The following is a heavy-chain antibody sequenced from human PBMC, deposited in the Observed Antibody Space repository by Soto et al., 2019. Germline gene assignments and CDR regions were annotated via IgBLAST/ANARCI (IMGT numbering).Heavy chain of an antibody. CDR1: GYNFNTYG. CDR3: ARDRDYSHTDADIHY. J-gene: IGHJ4*02. Sequence: QVQLMQSGAEVRRPGTSMRISCTTSGYNFNTYGIIWVRQAPGQGLEWMGWISGYNGYTKYAQNFEDRVTLSTDPSTSTAFLELRNLRSGDTALYFCARDRDYSHTDADIHYWGQGTLVTVSS. CDR2: ISGYNGYT. D-gene: IGHD3-16*01. V-gene: IGHV1-18*01.